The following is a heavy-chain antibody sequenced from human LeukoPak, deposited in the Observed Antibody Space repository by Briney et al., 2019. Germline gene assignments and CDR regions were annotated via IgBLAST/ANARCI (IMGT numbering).Heavy chain of an antibody. CDR3: ARAPHRIVGASTPVDY. D-gene: IGHD1-26*01. CDR2: ISAYNGNT. Sequence: ASVKVSFTASGYTFTSYGISWVRQAPGQGLEWMGWISAYNGNTNYAQKLQGRVTMTTDTSTSTAYMELRSLRSDDTAVYYCARAPHRIVGASTPVDYWGQGTLVTVSS. J-gene: IGHJ4*02. V-gene: IGHV1-18*01. CDR1: GYTFTSYG.